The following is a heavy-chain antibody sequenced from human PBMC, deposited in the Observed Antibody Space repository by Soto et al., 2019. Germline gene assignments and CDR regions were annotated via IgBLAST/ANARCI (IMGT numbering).Heavy chain of an antibody. CDR3: AKGLSAYSNYYGFDP. CDR2: ISGSGGST. CDR1: GFTFSSYA. Sequence: EVQLLESGGGLVQPGGSLRLSCAASGFTFSSYAMSWVRQAPGKGLEWVSAISGSGGSTYYADSVKGRFTITRDNSKNTLYLQMNSLRAEDTAVYYCAKGLSAYSNYYGFDPWGQGTLVTVSS. D-gene: IGHD4-4*01. V-gene: IGHV3-23*01. J-gene: IGHJ5*02.